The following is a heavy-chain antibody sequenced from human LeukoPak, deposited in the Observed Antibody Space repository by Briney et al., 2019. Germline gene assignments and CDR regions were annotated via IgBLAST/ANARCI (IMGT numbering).Heavy chain of an antibody. V-gene: IGHV1-69*13. CDR2: IIPSCGTA. CDR1: GGTFSSHA. J-gene: IGHJ6*02. Sequence: SVKVSCKAAGGTFSSHAISWVRQAPGQGLEWMGGIIPSCGTANYAQKFQGRVTITADESTSTAYMELSSLRSEDTAVYYCARGSPHQLLSLSPGMDVWGQGTTVTVSS. D-gene: IGHD2-2*01. CDR3: ARGSPHQLLSLSPGMDV.